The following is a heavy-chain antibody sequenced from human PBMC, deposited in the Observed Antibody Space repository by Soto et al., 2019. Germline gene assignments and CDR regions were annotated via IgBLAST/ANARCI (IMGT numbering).Heavy chain of an antibody. J-gene: IGHJ4*02. V-gene: IGHV1-18*01. CDR1: GYTFTSYG. CDR3: TRVPSWRVGGYFDY. Sequence: ASVKVSCKASGYTFTSYGISWVRQAPGQGLEWMGWISAYNGNTNYAQKLQGRVTMTTDTSTSTAYMELRSLRSDDTAVYYCTRVPSWRVGGYFDYWGQGTLVTVSS. CDR2: ISAYNGNT. D-gene: IGHD2-15*01.